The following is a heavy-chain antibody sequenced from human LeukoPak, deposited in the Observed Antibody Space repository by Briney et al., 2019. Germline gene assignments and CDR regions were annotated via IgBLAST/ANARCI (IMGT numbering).Heavy chain of an antibody. J-gene: IGHJ6*02. D-gene: IGHD3-10*01. CDR3: ARRLYASGTYGSDV. V-gene: IGHV4-59*08. CDR1: GGSISNYY. Sequence: SETLSLTCTVSGGSISNYYWGWIRQPPGKGLEWIGYIYYTGSIRYNPSLESRLTLSLDTSKNQFSLRLSSVTAADTAVYYCARRLYASGTYGSDVWGQGTTVTVSS. CDR2: IYYTGSI.